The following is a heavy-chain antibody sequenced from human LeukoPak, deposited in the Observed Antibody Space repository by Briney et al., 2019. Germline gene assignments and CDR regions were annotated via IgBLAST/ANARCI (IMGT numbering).Heavy chain of an antibody. V-gene: IGHV1-69*13. J-gene: IGHJ4*02. D-gene: IGHD3-16*02. CDR1: GYSLTSYG. Sequence: ASVKVSCKASGYSLTSYGISWVRQAPGQGLEWMGGIIPIFGTANYAQKFQGRVTITADESTSTAYMELSSLRSEDTAVYYCAREPYRELSYRQGFDYWGQGTLVTVSS. CDR2: IIPIFGTA. CDR3: AREPYRELSYRQGFDY.